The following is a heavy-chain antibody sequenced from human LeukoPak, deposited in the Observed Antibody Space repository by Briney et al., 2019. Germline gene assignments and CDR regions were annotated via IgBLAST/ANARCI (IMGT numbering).Heavy chain of an antibody. Sequence: GASVKVSCKASGYTFTGYSIHWLRQAPGQGLEWMGRIHPNSGMTYYAQKFRGRVTLTSDPSINTVYLEMSMLRSDDTAIYYCARVGNNWSSLHYWGQGSLRSVFS. CDR1: GYTFTGYS. J-gene: IGHJ4*02. CDR2: IHPNSGMT. D-gene: IGHD1-1*01. CDR3: ARVGNNWSSLHY. V-gene: IGHV1-2*06.